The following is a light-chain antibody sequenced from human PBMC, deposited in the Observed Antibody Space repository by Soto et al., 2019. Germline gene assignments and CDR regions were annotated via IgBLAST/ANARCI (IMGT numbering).Light chain of an antibody. CDR1: QTVRNNY. Sequence: EFVFTHSPVTLSFSPGERATLSCRASQTVRNNYLAWYQQKPGQAPRLLIYDASSRATGIPDRFSGSGSGTDFTLTISSLEPEDFAVYYCQQRSNWPPITFGQGTRLEI. V-gene: IGKV3D-20*02. CDR2: DAS. CDR3: QQRSNWPPIT. J-gene: IGKJ5*01.